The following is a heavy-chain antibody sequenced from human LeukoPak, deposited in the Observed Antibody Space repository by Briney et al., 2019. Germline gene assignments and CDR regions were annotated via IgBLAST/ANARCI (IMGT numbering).Heavy chain of an antibody. Sequence: GGSLRLSCAASGFTFSSYGMHWVRQAPGKGLEWVAVISYDGSNKYYADSAKGRFTISRDNSKNTLYLQMNSLRAEDTAVYYCAKPLGIWGQGTLVTVSS. CDR2: ISYDGSNK. J-gene: IGHJ4*02. V-gene: IGHV3-30*18. CDR3: AKPLGI. D-gene: IGHD1-14*01. CDR1: GFTFSSYG.